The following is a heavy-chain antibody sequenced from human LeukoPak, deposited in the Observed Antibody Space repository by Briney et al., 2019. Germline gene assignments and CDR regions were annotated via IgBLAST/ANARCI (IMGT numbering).Heavy chain of an antibody. J-gene: IGHJ4*02. CDR2: INPNSGGT. CDR3: ARDSSGDGYKNFDY. CDR1: GYTFTGYY. Sequence: GASVKVSCKASGYTFTGYYMHWVRQAPGQGLEWMGWINPNSGGTNYAQKFQGRVTMTRDTSISTAYMELSRLRSDDTAVYYCARDSSGDGYKNFDYWGQGTLVTVSS. V-gene: IGHV1-2*02. D-gene: IGHD5-12*01.